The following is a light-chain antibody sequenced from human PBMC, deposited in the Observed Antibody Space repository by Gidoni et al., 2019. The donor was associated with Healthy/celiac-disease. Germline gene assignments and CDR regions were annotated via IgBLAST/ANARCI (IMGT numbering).Light chain of an antibody. CDR2: AAS. Sequence: DIQMTQSPSSLSASVGDRVTITCRASQSISSYLNWYQQKPGKAPKLLIYAASSLQSGVPSSFSVSGSGTDFTLTISSLQPEDFATYYCQQSYSTWTFGHGTQVEIK. V-gene: IGKV1-39*01. J-gene: IGKJ1*01. CDR1: QSISSY. CDR3: QQSYSTWT.